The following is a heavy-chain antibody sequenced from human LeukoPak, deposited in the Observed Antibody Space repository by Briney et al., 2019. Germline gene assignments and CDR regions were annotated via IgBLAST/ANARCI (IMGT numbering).Heavy chain of an antibody. J-gene: IGHJ5*02. CDR2: IISSSSYI. D-gene: IGHD2-2*01. V-gene: IGHV3-21*01. CDR1: GFTFSSYS. CDR3: ARDRYCSSTSCYSNWFDP. Sequence: GGSLRLSCAASGFTFSSYSTNWVRQAPGKGLEWVSSIISSSSYIYYADSVKGRFTISRDNAKNSLYLQMNSLRAEDTAVYYCARDRYCSSTSCYSNWFDPWGQGTLVTVSS.